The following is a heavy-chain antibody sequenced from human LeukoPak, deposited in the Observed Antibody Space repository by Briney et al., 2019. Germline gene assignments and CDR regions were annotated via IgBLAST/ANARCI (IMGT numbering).Heavy chain of an antibody. CDR2: IYDSGST. Sequence: PSETLSLTCTVSGGSISSYYWSWIRQPPGKGLEWIGYIYDSGSTNYNPSLKSRVTISVDTSKNQFSLKLSSVTAADTAVYYCARVGGTNYCYYGMDVWGQGTTVTVSS. J-gene: IGHJ6*02. CDR1: GGSISSYY. V-gene: IGHV4-59*01. CDR3: ARVGGTNYCYYGMDV. D-gene: IGHD1-1*01.